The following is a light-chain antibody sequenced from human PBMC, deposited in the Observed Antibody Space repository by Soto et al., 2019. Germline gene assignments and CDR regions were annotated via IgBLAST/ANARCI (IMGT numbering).Light chain of an antibody. CDR2: AAS. CDR1: QGISNW. J-gene: IGKJ1*01. Sequence: DIQMTQSPSSVSASVGDRVSITCRASQGISNWLAWYQQKPGRAPKLLIYAASSLQSGVSSRFSGSGSGTDFTLTISSLQPEDFATYYCQQYSDYSPRTFAQGTKVEIK. CDR3: QQYSDYSPRT. V-gene: IGKV1D-12*01.